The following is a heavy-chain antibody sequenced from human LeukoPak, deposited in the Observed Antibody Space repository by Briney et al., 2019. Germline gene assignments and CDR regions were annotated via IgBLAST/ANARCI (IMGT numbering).Heavy chain of an antibody. D-gene: IGHD3-22*01. J-gene: IGHJ4*02. CDR3: ARTSGFFDSSGFYQQNPYYFQY. CDR2: ISHSGRT. Sequence: PSETLSLTCAASGDSFIGYFWTWIRQAPGKGLEWIGDISHSGRTNYNPSLQRRVSVSVDTSKNQFSLNVTSVTGADTAVYYCARTSGFFDSSGFYQQNPYYFQYWGQGVLVTVSS. V-gene: IGHV4-34*01. CDR1: GDSFIGYF.